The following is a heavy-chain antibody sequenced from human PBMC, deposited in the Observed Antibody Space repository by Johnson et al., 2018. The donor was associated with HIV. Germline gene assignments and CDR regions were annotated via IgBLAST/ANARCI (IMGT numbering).Heavy chain of an antibody. J-gene: IGHJ3*02. CDR2: IYSGGST. CDR3: AKAFSSSWSDAFDI. V-gene: IGHV3-66*01. CDR1: GFAFSNFG. D-gene: IGHD6-13*01. Sequence: VQLVESGGGVVQPGRSLRLSCAASGFAFSNFGMSWVRQAPGKGLEWVSVIYSGGSTYYADSVKGRFTISRDNSKNTLYLQMNSLRAEYTAVYYCAKAFSSSWSDAFDIWGQGTMVTVSS.